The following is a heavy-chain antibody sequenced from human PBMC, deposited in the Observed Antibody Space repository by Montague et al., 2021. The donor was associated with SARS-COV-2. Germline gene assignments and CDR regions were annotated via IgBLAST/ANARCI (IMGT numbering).Heavy chain of an antibody. V-gene: IGHV3-23*01. CDR2: IGARGDIT. D-gene: IGHD3-9*01. CDR3: AKKRATFYDALNALRDFDY. Sequence: SLRLSCAASGFTFGSFAMTWVRQGPGKGLEWVSFIGARGDITYYADSVKGRFTISRGTSQNTLYLQMNSLRAEDTAVYYCAKKRATFYDALNALRDFDYWGQGTLVTVSS. J-gene: IGHJ4*02. CDR1: GFTFGSFA.